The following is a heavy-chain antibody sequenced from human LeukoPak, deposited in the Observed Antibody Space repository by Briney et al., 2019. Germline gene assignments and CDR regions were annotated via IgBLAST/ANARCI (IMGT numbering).Heavy chain of an antibody. CDR3: ARGLTAGGDDF. J-gene: IGHJ4*02. CDR2: ISSSSSYI. V-gene: IGHV3-21*01. D-gene: IGHD3-3*01. CDR1: GFTFSSYT. Sequence: GSLRLSCAASGFTFSSYTMNWVRQAPGKGLEWVSSISSSSSYIYYADSVKGRFTISRDNAKNSLYLQMNSLRAEDTAVYYCARGLTAGGDDFWSQGTLVTVSS.